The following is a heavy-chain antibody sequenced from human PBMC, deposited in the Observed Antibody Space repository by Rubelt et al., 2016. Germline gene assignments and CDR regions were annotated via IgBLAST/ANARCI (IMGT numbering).Heavy chain of an antibody. V-gene: IGHV1-46*01. D-gene: IGHD5-18*01. CDR2: INPSGGST. CDR1: GYTFTSYY. CDR3: ARGVDTPMGTGLYYFDD. Sequence: QVQLVQSGAEVKKPGASVKVSCKASGYTFTSYYMHWVRQAPGQGLEWMGIINPSGGSTSYAQKFQGRVTMTRDTSTSTVYMELSSLRSEDTAVYYCARGVDTPMGTGLYYFDDWGQGTLVTVSS. J-gene: IGHJ4*02.